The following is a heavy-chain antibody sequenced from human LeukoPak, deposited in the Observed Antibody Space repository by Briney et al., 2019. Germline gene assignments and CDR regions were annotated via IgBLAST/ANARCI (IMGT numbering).Heavy chain of an antibody. J-gene: IGHJ5*02. CDR3: ARDMIAVRPDWFDP. CDR2: ISAYNGNT. V-gene: IGHV1-18*01. D-gene: IGHD6-6*01. Sequence: ASVKVSCQASGYTFTTYGISWVRQAPGQGLEWKGWISAYNGNTNYAQMLQGRVTMTTDASTSTAYMELRSLRSDDTAVYYCARDMIAVRPDWFDPWGQGTLVTVSS. CDR1: GYTFTTYG.